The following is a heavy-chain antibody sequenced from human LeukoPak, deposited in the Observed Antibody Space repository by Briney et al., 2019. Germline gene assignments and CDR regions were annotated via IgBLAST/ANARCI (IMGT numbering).Heavy chain of an antibody. J-gene: IGHJ6*04. Sequence: SETLSLTCAVYGGSFSGYYWSWIRQPPGKGLEWIGEINHSGSTNYNPSLKSRVAISVDTSKNQSSLKLSSVTAADTAVYYCARPGGVSGMDVWGKGTTVTVSS. CDR3: ARPGGVSGMDV. CDR1: GGSFSGYY. D-gene: IGHD1-14*01. V-gene: IGHV4-34*01. CDR2: INHSGST.